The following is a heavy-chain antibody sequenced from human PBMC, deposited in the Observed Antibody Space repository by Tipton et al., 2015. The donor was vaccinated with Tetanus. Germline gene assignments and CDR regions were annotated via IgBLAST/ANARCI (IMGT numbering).Heavy chain of an antibody. V-gene: IGHV3-74*01. CDR3: ARDRGSSGHNNNDY. Sequence: SLRLSCAASGFTFSSYWMHWVRQAPGKGLVWVSRINSDGSSTSHADSVKGRFTISRDNAKDTLYLQMNSLRAEDTAVYYCARDRGSSGHNNNDYWGQGTLVTVSS. CDR1: GFTFSSYW. J-gene: IGHJ4*02. CDR2: INSDGSST. D-gene: IGHD3-22*01.